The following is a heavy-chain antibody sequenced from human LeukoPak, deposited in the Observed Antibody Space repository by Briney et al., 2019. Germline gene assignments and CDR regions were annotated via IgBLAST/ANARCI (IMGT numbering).Heavy chain of an antibody. CDR2: IIPIFGIA. CDR3: ARDHCSSTSCHLPFDV. V-gene: IGHV1-69*04. Sequence: ASVKVSCKASGGTFSSYAISWVRQAPGQGLEWMGRIIPIFGIANYAQKFQGRVTITADKSTSTAYTELSSLRSEDTAVYYCARDHCSSTSCHLPFDVWGQGTTVTVSS. CDR1: GGTFSSYA. J-gene: IGHJ6*02. D-gene: IGHD2-2*01.